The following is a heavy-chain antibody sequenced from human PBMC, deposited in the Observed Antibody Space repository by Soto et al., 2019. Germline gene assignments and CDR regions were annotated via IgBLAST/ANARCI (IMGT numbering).Heavy chain of an antibody. J-gene: IGHJ4*02. D-gene: IGHD6-13*01. Sequence: EVQLLESGGGLVQPGGSLRLSCVASGFTFSHFGMSSVRQVSREGLEWVAVISGSADYREYADSVKGRFSISRDNSKNTLYLEMNSLRAEDTAVYYCAKDSIPGKAAASTVYWDQGPLVTVSS. V-gene: IGHV3-23*01. CDR2: ISGSADYR. CDR1: GFTFSHFG. CDR3: AKDSIPGKAAASTVY.